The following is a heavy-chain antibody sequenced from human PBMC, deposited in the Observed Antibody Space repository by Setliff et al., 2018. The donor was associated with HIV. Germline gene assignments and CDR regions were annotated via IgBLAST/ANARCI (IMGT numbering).Heavy chain of an antibody. J-gene: IGHJ3*02. D-gene: IGHD2-8*01. CDR3: ARPTNGVGGGAAFDI. V-gene: IGHV4-39*02. CDR1: GGSISSSSYY. CDR2: IYYSGSSGST. Sequence: SETLSLTCTVSGGSISSSSYYWVWIRQPPGKGLEWIGSIYYSGSSGSTYYNPSLKSRVTISVDTSKNHFSLKLNSVTAADTAVYFCARPTNGVGGGAAFDIWGQGTMVTVSS.